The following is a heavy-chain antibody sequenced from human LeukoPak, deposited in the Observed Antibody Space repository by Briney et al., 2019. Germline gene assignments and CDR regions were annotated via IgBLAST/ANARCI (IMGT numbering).Heavy chain of an antibody. J-gene: IGHJ4*02. Sequence: SETLSLTCTVSGYSISRYYWSWIRQSPGKGLEWIGYIYYSGSTKYNPSLKSRVTMSVDTSKNQFSLKLSSVTAADTAVYYCARGGGYSYGYSFFGFDYWGQGTVVTVSS. V-gene: IGHV4-59*01. D-gene: IGHD5-18*01. CDR1: GYSISRYY. CDR2: IYYSGST. CDR3: ARGGGYSYGYSFFGFDY.